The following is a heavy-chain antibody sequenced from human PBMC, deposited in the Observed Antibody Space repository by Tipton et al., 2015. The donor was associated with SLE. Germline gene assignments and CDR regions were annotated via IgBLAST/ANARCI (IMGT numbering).Heavy chain of an antibody. CDR1: GGSISSSPYY. CDR2: IYYTGNT. J-gene: IGHJ5*02. V-gene: IGHV4-39*07. D-gene: IGHD6-13*01. CDR3: ARHRTYSSSWDGYNWFDP. Sequence: TLSLTCIVSGGSISSSPYYWGWIRQPPGKGLEWIGSIYYTGNTHYSTSLKSRVTIAVDTSKNQFSLNLSSVTAADTAVYYCARHRTYSSSWDGYNWFDPWGQGTLVTVSS.